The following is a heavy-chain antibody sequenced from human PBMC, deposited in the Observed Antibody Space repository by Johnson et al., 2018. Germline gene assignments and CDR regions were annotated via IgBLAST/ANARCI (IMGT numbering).Heavy chain of an antibody. V-gene: IGHV3-23*04. Sequence: EVQLVESGGGLVQPGGSLRLSCAASGFTFSSYAMSWVRQAPEKGLEWVSAISGRGGYTDYAGSVEGRLTISRDNSKNTRSLQMNSLRAEDTAVYYCAAVAVAYYYYYMDVWGKGTTVTVSS. J-gene: IGHJ6*03. CDR2: ISGRGGYT. CDR3: AAVAVAYYYYYMDV. D-gene: IGHD6-19*01. CDR1: GFTFSSYA.